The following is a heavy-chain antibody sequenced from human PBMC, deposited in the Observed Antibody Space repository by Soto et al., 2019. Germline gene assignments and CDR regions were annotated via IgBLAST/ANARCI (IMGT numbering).Heavy chain of an antibody. CDR3: IADASHDAFDI. CDR2: ISSSSSYI. Sequence: EVQLVESGGGLVKPGGSLRLSCAASGFTFSSYSMNWVRQAPGKGLEWVSSISSSSSYIYYADSVKGRFTITRDNAKNSLYLQMNSLRAEDTAVYYCIADASHDAFDIWGQGTMVTVSS. CDR1: GFTFSSYS. J-gene: IGHJ3*02. D-gene: IGHD6-13*01. V-gene: IGHV3-21*01.